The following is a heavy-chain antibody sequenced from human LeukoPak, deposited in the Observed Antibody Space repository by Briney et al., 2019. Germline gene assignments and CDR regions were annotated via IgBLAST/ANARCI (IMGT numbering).Heavy chain of an antibody. CDR1: GDSISSSSYY. V-gene: IGHV4-39*07. Sequence: SETLSLTCTVSGDSISSSSYYWGWIRQPPGKGLEWIGSIYYGGSTYYNPSLKSRVTISVDTPKNQFSLKLSSVTAADTAVYYCARDGDHGGIDYWGQGTLVTVSS. J-gene: IGHJ4*02. CDR2: IYYGGST. CDR3: ARDGDHGGIDY. D-gene: IGHD4-17*01.